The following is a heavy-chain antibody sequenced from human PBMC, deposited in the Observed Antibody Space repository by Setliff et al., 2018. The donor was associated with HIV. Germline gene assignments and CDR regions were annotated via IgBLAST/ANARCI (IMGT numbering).Heavy chain of an antibody. V-gene: IGHV1-69*13. CDR3: ARARRSSMVRGTYFDY. D-gene: IGHD3-10*01. Sequence: SVKVSCKASGGTFSSYAISWVRQAPGQGLGWMGGIIPIFGTANYAQKFQGRVTITADESTSTAYMELSSLRSEDTAVYYCARARRSSMVRGTYFDYWGQGTLVTVSS. J-gene: IGHJ4*02. CDR1: GGTFSSYA. CDR2: IIPIFGTA.